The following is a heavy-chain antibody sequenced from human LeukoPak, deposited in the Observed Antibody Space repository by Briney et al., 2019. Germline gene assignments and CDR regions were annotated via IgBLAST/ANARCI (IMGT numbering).Heavy chain of an antibody. CDR2: ISYDGSNK. Sequence: GGSLRLSCAASGFTFSSYAMHWVRQAPGKGLEWVAVISYDGSNKYYADSVKGRFTISRDNSKNTLYLQMNSLRAEDTAVYYCARGRSSSWYGRHYYGMDVWGQGTTVTVSS. CDR3: ARGRSSSWYGRHYYGMDV. J-gene: IGHJ6*02. CDR1: GFTFSSYA. D-gene: IGHD6-13*01. V-gene: IGHV3-30*04.